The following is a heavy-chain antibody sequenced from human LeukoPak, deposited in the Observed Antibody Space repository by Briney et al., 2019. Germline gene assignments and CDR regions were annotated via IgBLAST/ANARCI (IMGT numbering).Heavy chain of an antibody. J-gene: IGHJ6*02. V-gene: IGHV4-4*07. CDR3: ARGLDYHGSYYGMDV. Sequence: SETLSLTCTVSGGSISSYYWSWIRQPAGKGLEWIGRIYTSGSTNYNPSLKSRVTMSVDTSKNQFSLKLSSVTAADTAVYYCARGLDYHGSYYGMDVWGQGTTVTVSS. CDR2: IYTSGST. CDR1: GGSISSYY. D-gene: IGHD1-26*01.